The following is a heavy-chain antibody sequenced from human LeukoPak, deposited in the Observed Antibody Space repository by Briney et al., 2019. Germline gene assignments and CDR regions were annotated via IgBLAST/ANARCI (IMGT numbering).Heavy chain of an antibody. CDR3: AKDPRQWPEYYFDS. Sequence: GGSLRLSCVASGFTFSNYGVNWVRQAPGKGLEWVAVISYDGSNRQYSDSVRGRFTISRDNLKSILYLQMNSLRDEDTAIYYCAKDPRQWPEYYFDSWGQGTLVTVSS. V-gene: IGHV3-30*18. D-gene: IGHD6-19*01. CDR1: GFTFSNYG. J-gene: IGHJ4*02. CDR2: ISYDGSNR.